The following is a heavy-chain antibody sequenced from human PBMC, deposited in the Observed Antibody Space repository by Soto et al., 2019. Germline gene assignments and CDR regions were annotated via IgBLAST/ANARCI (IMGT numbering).Heavy chain of an antibody. V-gene: IGHV3-48*02. CDR1: GFTFSTYS. J-gene: IGHJ4*02. Sequence: EVQLVESGGGLVQPGGSLRLSCAASGFTFSTYSMNWVRQAPGKGLEWISYISSSSTTIYYADSVKGRFTISRDSAKNALYLQMNSLRDEDTAVYYCARDSPCFDGSGYYPDYWGQGTLVTVSS. CDR2: ISSSSTTI. D-gene: IGHD3-22*01. CDR3: ARDSPCFDGSGYYPDY.